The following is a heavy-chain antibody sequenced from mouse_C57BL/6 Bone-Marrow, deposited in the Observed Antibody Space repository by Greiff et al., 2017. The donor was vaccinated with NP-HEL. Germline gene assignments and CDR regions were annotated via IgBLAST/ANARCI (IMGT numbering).Heavy chain of an antibody. D-gene: IGHD2-5*01. Sequence: QVQLQQPGAELVKPGASVKMSCKASGYTFTSYWITWVKQRPGQGLEWIGDIYPGSGSTNYNEKFKSKATLTVDTSSSTAYMQLSSLTSEDSAVYYCARSNYSNYVGCYFDYWGQGTTLTVSS. J-gene: IGHJ2*01. CDR2: IYPGSGST. CDR3: ARSNYSNYVGCYFDY. CDR1: GYTFTSYW. V-gene: IGHV1-55*01.